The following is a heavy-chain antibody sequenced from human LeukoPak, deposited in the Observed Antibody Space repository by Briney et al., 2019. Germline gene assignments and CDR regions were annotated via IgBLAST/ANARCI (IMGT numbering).Heavy chain of an antibody. CDR3: AKDIGGYCSGGSCYPGSYYYYYGMDV. CDR1: GFTFSSYG. V-gene: IGHV3-30*18. D-gene: IGHD2-15*01. J-gene: IGHJ6*02. Sequence: GGSLRLSCAASGFTFSSYGMHWVRQAPGKGLEWVAVISYDGSNKYYADSVKGRFTISRDNSKNTLYLQMNSLRAEDTAVYYCAKDIGGYCSGGSCYPGSYYYYYGMDVRGQGTTVTVSS. CDR2: ISYDGSNK.